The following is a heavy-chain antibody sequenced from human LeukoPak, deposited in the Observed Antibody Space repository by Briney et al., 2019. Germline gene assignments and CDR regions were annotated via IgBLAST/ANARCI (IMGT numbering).Heavy chain of an antibody. V-gene: IGHV3-48*01. J-gene: IGHJ6*03. CDR3: ATQPYYDFWSGYYIDYYYMDV. CDR2: ISSSSSTI. D-gene: IGHD3-3*01. CDR1: GFTFSSYS. Sequence: GGSLRLSCAASGFTFSSYSMNWVRQAPGKGLEWVSYISSSSSTIYYADSVKGRFTISRDNAKNSLYLQMNSLRAEDTAVYYCATQPYYDFWSGYYIDYYYMDVWGKGTTVTISS.